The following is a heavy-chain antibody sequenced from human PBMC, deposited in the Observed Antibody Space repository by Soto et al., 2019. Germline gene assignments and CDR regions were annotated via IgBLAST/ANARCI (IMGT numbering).Heavy chain of an antibody. CDR2: IDPSDSYT. V-gene: IGHV5-10-1*01. D-gene: IGHD6-19*01. CDR1: GYSFTSYW. CDR3: ARHAQQWLVQRDYGMDV. J-gene: IGHJ6*02. Sequence: GESLKISCMGSGYSFTSYWISWVRQLPGKGLEWLGRIDPSDSYTNYSPSFQGHVTISADKSISTAYLKWRSLKASDTAMYYCARHAQQWLVQRDYGMDVWGQGTTVTVSS.